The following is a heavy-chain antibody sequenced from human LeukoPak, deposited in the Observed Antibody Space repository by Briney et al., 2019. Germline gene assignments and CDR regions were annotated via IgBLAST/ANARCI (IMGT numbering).Heavy chain of an antibody. CDR3: ATATRGYNYGYDY. J-gene: IGHJ4*02. CDR2: IYYDGGT. D-gene: IGHD5-18*01. CDR1: GDSISSSY. V-gene: IGHV4-59*08. Sequence: SETLPLTCTVSGDSISSSYWSWIRQSPGKGLEWIGYIYYDGGTNYNPSLKSRITISVDSSKNQFSLKLSSVTAADTAFYYCATATRGYNYGYDYWGQGTLVTVSA.